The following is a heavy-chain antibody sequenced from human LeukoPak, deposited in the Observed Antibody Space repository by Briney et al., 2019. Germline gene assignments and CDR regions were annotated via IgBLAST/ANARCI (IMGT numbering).Heavy chain of an antibody. CDR3: ARDGRSKLGNLDY. J-gene: IGHJ4*02. V-gene: IGHV3-30*04. D-gene: IGHD3-16*01. CDR1: GFTFSSYA. Sequence: PGGSLRLSCAASGFTFSSYAKHWVRQAPGKGLEWVAVISYDGSNKYYADSVKGRFTISRDNSKNTLYLQMNSLRAEDTAVYYCARDGRSKLGNLDYWGQGTLVTVSS. CDR2: ISYDGSNK.